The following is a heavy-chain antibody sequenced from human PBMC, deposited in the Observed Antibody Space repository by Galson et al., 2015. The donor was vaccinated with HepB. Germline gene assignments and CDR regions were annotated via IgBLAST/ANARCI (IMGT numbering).Heavy chain of an antibody. J-gene: IGHJ5*02. V-gene: IGHV1-3*01. D-gene: IGHD3-16*01. CDR3: ARAVGAWPKRNWFDP. CDR1: GYTFTSYA. CDR2: INAGNGNT. Sequence: SVKVSCKASGYTFTSYAMHWVRQAPGQRLEWMGWINAGNGNTKYSQKFQGRVTITRDTSASTAYMELSSLRSEDTAVYYCARAVGAWPKRNWFDPWGQGTLVTVSS.